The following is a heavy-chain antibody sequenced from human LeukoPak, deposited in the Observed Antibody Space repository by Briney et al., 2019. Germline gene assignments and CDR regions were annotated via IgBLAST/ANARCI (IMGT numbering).Heavy chain of an antibody. D-gene: IGHD6-19*01. CDR1: GLTFSSYA. Sequence: GGSLRLSCAASGLTFSSYAMSCVRQAPGKGLEWVSLISSVGSTYYADSVKGRFTISRDNSKNTLYLQMNSLRAEDTAVYYCARDQYSSNWYVHHWGQGTLVTVS. V-gene: IGHV3-23*03. CDR2: ISSVGST. J-gene: IGHJ1*01. CDR3: ARDQYSSNWYVHH.